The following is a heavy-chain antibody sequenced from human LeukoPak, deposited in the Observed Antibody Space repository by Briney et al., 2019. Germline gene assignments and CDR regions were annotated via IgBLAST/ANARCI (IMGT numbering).Heavy chain of an antibody. J-gene: IGHJ4*02. CDR2: ISYDGSNK. CDR1: GFTFSSYA. Sequence: GRSLRLSCAASGFTFSSYAMHWVRQAPGKGLEWVAVISYDGSNKYYADSVKGRFTTSRDNSKNTLYLQMNSLRAEDTAVYYCAGDGKMSDYVNFDYWGQGTLVTVSS. CDR3: AGDGKMSDYVNFDY. V-gene: IGHV3-30*04. D-gene: IGHD3-16*01.